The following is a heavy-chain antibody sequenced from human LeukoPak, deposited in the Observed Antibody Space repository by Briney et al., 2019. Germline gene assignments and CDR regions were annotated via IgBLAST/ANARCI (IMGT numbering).Heavy chain of an antibody. CDR1: GGSFSDFY. CDR3: ARGGGPSGYYLDY. J-gene: IGHJ4*02. CDR2: INHSGST. V-gene: IGHV4-34*01. Sequence: PSETLSLTCAVYGGSFSDFYWSWIRQPPGKGLEWIGEINHSGSTNYNPSLKSRVAISVDTSKNQCSLKLTSVTAADTAVYYCARGGGPSGYYLDYWGQGTLVTVSS. D-gene: IGHD3-22*01.